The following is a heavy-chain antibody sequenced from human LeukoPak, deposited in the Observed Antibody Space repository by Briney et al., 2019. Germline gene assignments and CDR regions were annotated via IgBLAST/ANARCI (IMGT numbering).Heavy chain of an antibody. CDR3: ASWGEWIQLWLWDY. CDR1: GFTFSSYS. J-gene: IGHJ4*02. D-gene: IGHD5-18*01. V-gene: IGHV3-21*04. CDR2: ISSSSSYI. Sequence: GGSLRLSCAASGFTFSSYSMNWVRQAPGKGLEWVSSISSSSSYIYYADSVKGRFTISRDNAKNSLYLQMNSLRAEDTAVYYCASWGEWIQLWLWDYWGQGTLVTVSS.